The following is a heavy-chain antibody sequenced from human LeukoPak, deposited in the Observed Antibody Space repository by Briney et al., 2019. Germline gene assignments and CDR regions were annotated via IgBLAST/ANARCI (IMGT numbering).Heavy chain of an antibody. Sequence: PGASLRLSCAASGFTFSNYAMSWVRQAPGKGLEWVSAITGSGGNTYYADSVKGRFTISRDNSKSTVFLQMNSLRAEDTAVYYCAKWGDYDVLTGYYVSDYWGQGTLVTVSS. V-gene: IGHV3-23*01. CDR2: ITGSGGNT. J-gene: IGHJ4*02. CDR1: GFTFSNYA. CDR3: AKWGDYDVLTGYYVSDY. D-gene: IGHD3-9*01.